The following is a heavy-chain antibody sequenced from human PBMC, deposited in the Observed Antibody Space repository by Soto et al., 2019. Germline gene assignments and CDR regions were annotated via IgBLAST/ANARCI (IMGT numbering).Heavy chain of an antibody. V-gene: IGHV3-15*01. Sequence: GESLKISCAASGFTFSNAWMSWVRQAPGKGLEWVGRIKSKTDGGTTDYAAPVKGRFTISRDDSKNTLYLQMNSLKTEDTAVYYCTTGPPMIVVVIPDYWGQGTLVTVSS. CDR3: TTGPPMIVVVIPDY. CDR2: IKSKTDGGTT. D-gene: IGHD3-22*01. J-gene: IGHJ4*02. CDR1: GFTFSNAW.